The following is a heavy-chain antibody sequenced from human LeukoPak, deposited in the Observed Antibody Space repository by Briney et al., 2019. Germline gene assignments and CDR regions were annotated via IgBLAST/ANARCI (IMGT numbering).Heavy chain of an antibody. CDR2: IYTSGST. CDR3: ARDRRGYCSSTSCYSNNWFDP. Sequence: PSETLSLTCTVSGGCISSYYWSWIRQPAGKGLEWIGRIYTSGSTNYNPSLKSRVTMSVDTSKNQFSLKLSSVTAADTAVYYCARDRRGYCSSTSCYSNNWFDPWGQGTLVTVAS. V-gene: IGHV4-4*07. CDR1: GGCISSYY. J-gene: IGHJ5*02. D-gene: IGHD2-2*02.